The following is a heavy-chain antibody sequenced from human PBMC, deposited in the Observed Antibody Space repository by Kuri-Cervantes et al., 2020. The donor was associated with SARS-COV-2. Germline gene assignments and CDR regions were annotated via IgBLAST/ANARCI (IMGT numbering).Heavy chain of an antibody. Sequence: GGSLRPSCAASGFSFSSYWMSWVRQAPGKGLEWVANIKQDGSEKYYVDSVKGRFTISRDNAKNSLYLQMNSLRAEDTAVYYCAIVNPAAILLTGSGSNWFDPWGQGTLVTVSS. D-gene: IGHD2-2*01. CDR2: IKQDGSEK. CDR1: GFSFSSYW. J-gene: IGHJ5*02. CDR3: AIVNPAAILLTGSGSNWFDP. V-gene: IGHV3-7*01.